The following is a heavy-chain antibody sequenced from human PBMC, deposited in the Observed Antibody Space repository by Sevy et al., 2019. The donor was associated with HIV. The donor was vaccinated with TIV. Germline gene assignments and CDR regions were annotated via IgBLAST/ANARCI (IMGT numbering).Heavy chain of an antibody. D-gene: IGHD2-2*01. Sequence: GGSLRLSCAASVFSFSNYWMSWVRQAPGKGLEWVANIKRDGSEKYYVASVKGRFTISRDNAKTSLFLQMNSPRGEDTAVYYCARDCSSASCLWGMDVWGQGTTVTVSS. J-gene: IGHJ6*02. CDR2: IKRDGSEK. CDR1: VFSFSNYW. CDR3: ARDCSSASCLWGMDV. V-gene: IGHV3-7*03.